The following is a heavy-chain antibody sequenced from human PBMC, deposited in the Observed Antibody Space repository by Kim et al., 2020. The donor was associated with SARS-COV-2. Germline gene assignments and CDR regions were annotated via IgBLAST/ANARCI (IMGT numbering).Heavy chain of an antibody. V-gene: IGHV3-23*01. D-gene: IGHD2-15*01. CDR3: AKASLGYCSGGSCFGGNGIFDY. CDR2: ISGSGGST. CDR1: GFTFSSYA. Sequence: GGSLRLSCAASGFTFSSYAMSWVRQAPGKGLEWVSAISGSGGSTYYADSVKGRFTISRDNSKNTLYLQMNSLRAEDTAVYYCAKASLGYCSGGSCFGGNGIFDYWGQGTLVTVSS. J-gene: IGHJ4*02.